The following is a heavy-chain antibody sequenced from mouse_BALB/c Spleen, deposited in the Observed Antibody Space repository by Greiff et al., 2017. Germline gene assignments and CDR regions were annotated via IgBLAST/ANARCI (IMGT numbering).Heavy chain of an antibody. V-gene: IGHV2-6-7*01. CDR3: ARKDYPAWFAY. D-gene: IGHD5-5*01. Sequence: VQLQASGPGLVAPSQSLSITCPVSGFSLTGYGVNWVRQPPGKGLEWLGMIWGDGSTDYNSALKSRLSISKDNSKSQVFLKMNSLQTDDTARYYCARKDYPAWFAYWGQGTLVTVSA. CDR1: GFSLTGYG. CDR2: IWGDGST. J-gene: IGHJ3*01.